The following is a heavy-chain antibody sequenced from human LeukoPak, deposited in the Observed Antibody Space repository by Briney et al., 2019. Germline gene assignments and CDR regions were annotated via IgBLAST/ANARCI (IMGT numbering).Heavy chain of an antibody. CDR2: IRNKINNYST. CDR1: GFTFSDHY. Sequence: PGGSLRLSCAVSGFTFSDHYVDWVRQAPEKGVEWVGRIRNKINNYSTKYAASVQGRFTISRDDSKNSLYQQMNSLKTEDTAVYYCARVDYCSTTTCYRPWSVWGQGTTVTVSS. CDR3: ARVDYCSTTTCYRPWSV. J-gene: IGHJ6*02. V-gene: IGHV3-72*01. D-gene: IGHD2-2*02.